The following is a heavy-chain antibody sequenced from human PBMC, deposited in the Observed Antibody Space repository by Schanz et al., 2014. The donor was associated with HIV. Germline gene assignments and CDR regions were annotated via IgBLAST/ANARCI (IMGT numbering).Heavy chain of an antibody. J-gene: IGHJ4*02. CDR1: GFTFSSYS. D-gene: IGHD3-22*01. Sequence: EVQLVESGGGLVQPGGSLRLSCAASGFTFSSYSMNWVRQAPGKGLEWVPHNNRKESTINYADSVKGRFTISRDNAKNSLYLQMSSLRDEDTAVYYCAKDPHWNYYDSTGYPYYFDYWGQGTLVTVSS. CDR2: NNRKESTI. V-gene: IGHV3-48*02. CDR3: AKDPHWNYYDSTGYPYYFDY.